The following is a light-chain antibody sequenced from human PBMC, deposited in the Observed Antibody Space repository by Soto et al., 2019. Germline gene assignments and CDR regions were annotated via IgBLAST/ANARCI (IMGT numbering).Light chain of an antibody. CDR2: GAS. V-gene: IGKV3-20*01. CDR3: QRYDNSYT. CDR1: QSVSSSF. Sequence: EIVLTQSPGTLSLSPGERATLSCRASQSVSSSFLAWYRQKPGQAPRLLIYGASTRAPGIPDRFSGSGSGTDFTLTISKLEREDFAVYYCQRYDNSYTFGQGTKLEIK. J-gene: IGKJ2*01.